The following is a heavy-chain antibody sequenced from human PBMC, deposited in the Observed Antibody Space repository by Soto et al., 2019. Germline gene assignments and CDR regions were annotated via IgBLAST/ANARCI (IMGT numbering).Heavy chain of an antibody. CDR1: GYTFTSYG. CDR3: ARDLHPPSLIVVVPAAMDY. V-gene: IGHV1-18*01. CDR2: ISAYNGNT. D-gene: IGHD2-2*01. Sequence: QVQLVQSGAEVKKPGASVKVSCKASGYTFTSYGISWVRQAPGQGLEWMGWISAYNGNTNYAQKLQGRVTMTTDTSTSTADMELRSLRSDDTAVYYCARDLHPPSLIVVVPAAMDYWGQGTLVTVSS. J-gene: IGHJ4*02.